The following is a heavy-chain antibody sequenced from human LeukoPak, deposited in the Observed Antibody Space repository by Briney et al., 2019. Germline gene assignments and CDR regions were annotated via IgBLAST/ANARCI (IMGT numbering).Heavy chain of an antibody. V-gene: IGHV3-30*18. D-gene: IGHD3-22*01. CDR2: ISYDGSNK. Sequence: GGSLRLSCAASGFTFSNYAMHWVRQAPGKGLEWVAVISYDGSNKYYADSVKGRFTISRDNSKNTLYLQMNSLRAEDTAVYYCAKGPSGYYYWFDYWGQGTLVTVSS. J-gene: IGHJ4*02. CDR3: AKGPSGYYYWFDY. CDR1: GFTFSNYA.